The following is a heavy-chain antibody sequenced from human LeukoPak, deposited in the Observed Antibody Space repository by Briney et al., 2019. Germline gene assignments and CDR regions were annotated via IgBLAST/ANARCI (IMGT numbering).Heavy chain of an antibody. V-gene: IGHV3-23*01. CDR1: GFTFSSYA. J-gene: IGHJ6*02. D-gene: IGHD2-15*01. CDR2: ISGSGGST. Sequence: PGGSLRLSCAASGFTFSSYAMSWVRQAPGKGLEWVSAISGSGGSTYYADSVKGRFTISRDNSKNTLYLQMNSLRAEDTAVYYCARDIVVVVAATHYYYGMDVWGQGTTVTVSS. CDR3: ARDIVVVVAATHYYYGMDV.